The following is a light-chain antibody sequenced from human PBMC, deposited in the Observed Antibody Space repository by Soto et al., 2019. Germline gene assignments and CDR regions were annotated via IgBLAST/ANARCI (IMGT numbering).Light chain of an antibody. Sequence: AIQMTQSPSSLSASVGDRVTITCRASQDIRNDLGWYQQRPGRAPKLLIYAAFSLKSGVTKRLHGSGSGTDITLTISTLQTEDIAPYSCVQDYQYPLTFGGGNKAEIK. CDR2: AAF. CDR1: QDIRND. CDR3: VQDYQYPLT. V-gene: IGKV1-6*01. J-gene: IGKJ4*01.